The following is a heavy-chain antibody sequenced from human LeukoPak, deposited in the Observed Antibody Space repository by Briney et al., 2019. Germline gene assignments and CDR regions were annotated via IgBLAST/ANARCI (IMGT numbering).Heavy chain of an antibody. V-gene: IGHV1-18*01. Sequence: GASVKVSCKASGYTFTSYAIHWVRQAPGQGLEWMGWISAYNGNTNYAQKLQGRVTMATDTSTSTAYMELRSLRSDDTAVYYCARARDRYYYYGMDVWGQGTTVTVSS. CDR3: ARARDRYYYYGMDV. CDR2: ISAYNGNT. CDR1: GYTFTSYA. J-gene: IGHJ6*02.